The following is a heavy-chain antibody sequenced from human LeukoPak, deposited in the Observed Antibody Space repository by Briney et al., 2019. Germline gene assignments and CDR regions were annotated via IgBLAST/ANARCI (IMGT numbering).Heavy chain of an antibody. CDR1: GFTFDDYG. Sequence: GGSPSLSCAASGFTFDDYGMSWVRQAPGKGLEWVSGINWNGGSTGYTDSVKGRFTISRDNAKNSLYLQMSSLSAEDTAVYYCARTTTPHYYGSGSYALGYWGQGTPVTVPS. J-gene: IGHJ4*02. CDR2: INWNGGST. V-gene: IGHV3-20*04. D-gene: IGHD3-10*01. CDR3: ARTTTPHYYGSGSYALGY.